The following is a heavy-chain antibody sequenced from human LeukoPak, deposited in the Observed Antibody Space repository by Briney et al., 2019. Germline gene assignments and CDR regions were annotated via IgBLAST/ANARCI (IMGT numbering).Heavy chain of an antibody. CDR1: GYTFTSYY. D-gene: IGHD6-19*01. J-gene: IGHJ4*02. CDR2: LNPNSGNT. CDR3: AKGKDDSSGWYFFY. V-gene: IGHV1-8*03. Sequence: ASVKVSCKASGYTFTSYYIHWVRQAPGQGLEWMGWLNPNSGNTGYAQKFQGRVTITRNTSINTAYMELSSLRSEDTAVYYCAKGKDDSSGWYFFYWGQGTLVTVSS.